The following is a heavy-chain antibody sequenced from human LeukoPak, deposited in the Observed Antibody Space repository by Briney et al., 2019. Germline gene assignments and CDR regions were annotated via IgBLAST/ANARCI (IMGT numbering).Heavy chain of an antibody. Sequence: SETLSLTCAVYGGSFSGYYWSWIRQPPGKGLVWIGEINHSGSTNYNPSLKSRVTISVDTSKNRFSLKLSSVTAADTAVYYCARGPSLFGVADYWGQGTLVTVSS. V-gene: IGHV4-34*01. CDR2: INHSGST. CDR3: ARGPSLFGVADY. J-gene: IGHJ4*02. D-gene: IGHD3-3*01. CDR1: GGSFSGYY.